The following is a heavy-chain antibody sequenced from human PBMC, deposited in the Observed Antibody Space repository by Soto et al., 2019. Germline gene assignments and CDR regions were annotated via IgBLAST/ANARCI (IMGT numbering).Heavy chain of an antibody. CDR3: ARGRETYYDFWSGYYKPSGMGDY. J-gene: IGHJ4*02. Sequence: QVQLVESGGGVVQPGRSLRLSCAASGFTFSSYAMHWVRPAPGKGLEWVAVISYDGSNKYYADSVKGRFTISRDNSKNTLYLQMNSLRAEDTAVYYCARGRETYYDFWSGYYKPSGMGDYWGQGTLVTVSS. CDR1: GFTFSSYA. V-gene: IGHV3-30-3*01. CDR2: ISYDGSNK. D-gene: IGHD3-3*01.